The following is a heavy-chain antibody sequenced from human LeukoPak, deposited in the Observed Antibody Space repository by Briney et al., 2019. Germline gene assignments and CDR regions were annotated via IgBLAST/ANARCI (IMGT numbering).Heavy chain of an antibody. Sequence: SETLSLTCAVYGGSFSGYYWSWIRQPPGKGLEWIGEINHSGSTNYNPSLKSRVTISVDTSKNQFSLKLSSVTAADTAVYYCARVEMATFHFDYWGQGTLVTVSS. CDR2: INHSGST. CDR3: ARVEMATFHFDY. D-gene: IGHD5-24*01. CDR1: GGSFSGYY. J-gene: IGHJ4*02. V-gene: IGHV4-34*01.